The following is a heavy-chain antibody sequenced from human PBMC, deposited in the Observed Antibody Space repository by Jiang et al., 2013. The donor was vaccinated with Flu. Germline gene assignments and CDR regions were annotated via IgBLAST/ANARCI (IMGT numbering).Heavy chain of an antibody. CDR1: GYSFSDYW. CDR3: ARQGSYGSLDY. J-gene: IGHJ4*02. Sequence: QLVESGAEVKKPGESLKISCKGSGYSFSDYWIGWVRQMPGKGLEWMGVIYPGDSDTRYSPSFQGQVTISADRSITTAYLQWGSLKASDTAMYYCARQGSYGSLDYWGQGTLVTVSS. D-gene: IGHD5-18*01. V-gene: IGHV5-51*01. CDR2: IYPGDSDT.